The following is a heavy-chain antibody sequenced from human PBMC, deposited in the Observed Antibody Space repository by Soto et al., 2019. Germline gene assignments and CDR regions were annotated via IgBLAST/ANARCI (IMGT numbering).Heavy chain of an antibody. CDR3: ARHPMDDYNYGGSGIFDY. Sequence: QLQLQESGPGLVKPSETLSLTCSVSGGSISSRTFWWAWIRQPPGKGLEWIGDMYYSGSSYSSPSLKSRVTLAVDTSKIQLSLKLNSVTAADTAVYYCARHPMDDYNYGGSGIFDYWGQGTLVTVSS. CDR2: MYYSGSS. CDR1: GGSISSRTFW. J-gene: IGHJ4*02. D-gene: IGHD4-4*01. V-gene: IGHV4-39*01.